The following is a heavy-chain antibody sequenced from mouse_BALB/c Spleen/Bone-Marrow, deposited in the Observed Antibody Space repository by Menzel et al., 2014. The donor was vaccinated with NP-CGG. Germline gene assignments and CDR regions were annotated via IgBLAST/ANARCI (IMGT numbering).Heavy chain of an antibody. CDR3: ARSGADYAMDY. Sequence: VQLQQSGPDLVAPSQSLSLTCTVSGFSLTSYGLHWVRQPPGKGLEWLGVIWSDGSTTYNSALKSRLSISKDNSKRQVLLKMNSLQTEDTAMYYCARSGADYAMDYWGQGTSVTVSS. V-gene: IGHV2-6-2*01. J-gene: IGHJ4*01. D-gene: IGHD4-1*01. CDR2: IWSDGST. CDR1: GFSLTSYG.